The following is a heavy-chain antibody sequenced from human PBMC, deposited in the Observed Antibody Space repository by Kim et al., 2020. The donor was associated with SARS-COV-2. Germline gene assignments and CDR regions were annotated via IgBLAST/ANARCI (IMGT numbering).Heavy chain of an antibody. CDR3: AKVTTLTAPFYYY. V-gene: IGHV3-23*01. D-gene: IGHD4-4*01. CDR2: ISASGGDT. J-gene: IGHJ4*02. Sequence: GGSLRLSCAASGFTFSSYALSWVRQAPGKGLEWVSRISASGGDTYYADSVQGRFTISRDNSKNALNLEVNSLRAEDTALYYCAKVTTLTAPFYYYWGQG. CDR1: GFTFSSYA.